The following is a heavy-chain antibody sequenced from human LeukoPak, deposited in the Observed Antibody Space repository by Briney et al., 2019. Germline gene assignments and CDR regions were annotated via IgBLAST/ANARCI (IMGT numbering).Heavy chain of an antibody. CDR2: IWPDGSDT. Sequence: GGSLRLSCAASGFTFSDYWMAWVRQAPGKGLEWVANIWPDGSDTYHVDSVRGRFTISRDNAQNSPNLQMNSLRAEDSAVYYCGRWGVNAGLDRWGQGTLVTVSS. J-gene: IGHJ5*02. D-gene: IGHD3-10*01. V-gene: IGHV3-7*01. CDR1: GFTFSDYW. CDR3: GRWGVNAGLDR.